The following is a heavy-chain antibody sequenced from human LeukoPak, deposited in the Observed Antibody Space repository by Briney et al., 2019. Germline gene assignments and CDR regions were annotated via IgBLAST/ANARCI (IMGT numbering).Heavy chain of an antibody. CDR3: ARGVCSGGSCYSHYYYYYYMDV. CDR2: INPNSGGT. D-gene: IGHD2-15*01. CDR1: GYTFIDYY. V-gene: IGHV1-2*02. Sequence: ASVKVSCKASGYTFIDYYMHWVRQAPGQGLEWMGWINPNSGGTNYAQKFQGRVTMTRDTSISTAYMELSRLRSDDTAVYYCARGVCSGGSCYSHYYYYYYMDVWGKGTTVTVSS. J-gene: IGHJ6*03.